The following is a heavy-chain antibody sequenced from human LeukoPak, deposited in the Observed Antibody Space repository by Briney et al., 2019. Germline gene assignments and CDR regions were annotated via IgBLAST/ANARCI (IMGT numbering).Heavy chain of an antibody. CDR1: GFTFSSYA. Sequence: PGGSLRLSCAASGFTFSSYAMSWVRQAPGKGLEWVSSIHWNGGNTGYADSVGGRFTISRDNAKNSLYLQMKSLRAEDTAFYYCARGRYDDSGYLVDYWGQGTLVTVSS. D-gene: IGHD3-22*01. J-gene: IGHJ4*02. CDR3: ARGRYDDSGYLVDY. CDR2: IHWNGGNT. V-gene: IGHV3-20*04.